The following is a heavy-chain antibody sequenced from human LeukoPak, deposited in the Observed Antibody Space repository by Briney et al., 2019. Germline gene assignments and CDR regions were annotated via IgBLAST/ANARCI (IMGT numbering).Heavy chain of an antibody. V-gene: IGHV1-8*03. CDR2: VNPNSGNT. D-gene: IGHD6-13*01. CDR1: GYTFTGYD. CDR3: TRTLPATAGKDFDY. J-gene: IGHJ4*02. Sequence: ASVKVSCKASGYTFTGYDINWVRQATGQGLEWMGWVNPNSGNTGYAQKFQGRVTITRDTSISTAYMELSSLRSEDTAVYYCTRTLPATAGKDFDYWGQGTLVTVSS.